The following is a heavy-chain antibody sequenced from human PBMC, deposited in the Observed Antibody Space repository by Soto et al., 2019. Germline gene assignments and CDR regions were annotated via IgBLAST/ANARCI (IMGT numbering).Heavy chain of an antibody. CDR2: IYPGDSDT. CDR3: ARNDYNGNSDDY. CDR1: GYSFTSHW. J-gene: IGHJ4*02. V-gene: IGHV5-51*01. D-gene: IGHD4-4*01. Sequence: GESLKISCQTSGYSFTSHWIGWVRQTPGNGLELMGIIYPGDSDTRYSPSFQGQVTISADKSINTAYLQWTCLKASDTAMYYCARNDYNGNSDDYWGQGTLVTVYS.